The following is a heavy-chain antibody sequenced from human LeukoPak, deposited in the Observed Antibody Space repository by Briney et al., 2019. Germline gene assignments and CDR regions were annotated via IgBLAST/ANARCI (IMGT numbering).Heavy chain of an antibody. CDR3: ARQQLDTGFDY. D-gene: IGHD6-13*01. CDR2: IIPILGIA. V-gene: IGHV1-69*04. J-gene: IGHJ4*02. Sequence: SVKVSCKASGGTFSSYAISWVRQAPGQGLEWMGRIIPILGIANYAQKFQGRVTITADKSTSTAYMELSSLRSEDTAVYYCARQQLDTGFDYWGQGTLVTVSS. CDR1: GGTFSSYA.